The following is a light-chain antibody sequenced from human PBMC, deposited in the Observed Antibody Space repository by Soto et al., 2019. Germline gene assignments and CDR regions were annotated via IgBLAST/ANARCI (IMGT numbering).Light chain of an antibody. Sequence: QSGLTQTASVSGSPGQSITMSCTGSRSDVGGYNLVSWYQQHPGKAPKLLISDDNKRPSGVSDRFSGSKSGNTASLKISGLQAEDEGDYYCSSYAGRITLVFGGGTQLTVL. J-gene: IGLJ2*01. CDR3: SSYAGRITLV. V-gene: IGLV2-23*01. CDR1: RSDVGGYNL. CDR2: DDN.